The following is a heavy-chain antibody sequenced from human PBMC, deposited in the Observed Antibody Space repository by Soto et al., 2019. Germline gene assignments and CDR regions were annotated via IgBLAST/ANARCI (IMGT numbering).Heavy chain of an antibody. CDR3: ARDSEDASCPRY. J-gene: IGHJ4*02. V-gene: IGHV3-33*01. CDR2: IWYDGSNK. D-gene: IGHD2-2*01. CDR1: GFTFSSYG. Sequence: GGSLRLSCAASGFTFSSYGMHWVRQAPGKGLEWVAVIWYDGSNKYYADSVKGRFTISRDNSKNTLYLQMNSLRAEDTAVYYCARDSEDASCPRYWGQGTLVTVSS.